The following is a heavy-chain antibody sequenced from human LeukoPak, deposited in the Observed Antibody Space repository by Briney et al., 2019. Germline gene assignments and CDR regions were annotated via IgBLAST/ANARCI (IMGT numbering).Heavy chain of an antibody. J-gene: IGHJ4*02. CDR2: ISAYNGNT. D-gene: IGHD3-10*01. CDR3: ARDETTVGSGSYYSYFDY. CDR1: GYTFTGYY. V-gene: IGHV1-18*04. Sequence: EASVKVSCKASGYTFTGYYMHWVRQAPGQGLEWMGWISAYNGNTNYAQKLQGRVTMTRDMSTSTVYMELSSLRSEDTAVYYCARDETTVGSGSYYSYFDYWGQGTLVTVSS.